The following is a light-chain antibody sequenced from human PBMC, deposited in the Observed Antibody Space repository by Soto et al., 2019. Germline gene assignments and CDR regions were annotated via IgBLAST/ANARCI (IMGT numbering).Light chain of an antibody. CDR3: TSDASSSTYV. CDR1: SRDVGGYNY. J-gene: IGLJ1*01. Sequence: QSALTQPASVSGSPGQSITISCTGTSRDVGGYNYVSWHQQHPGKAPKLMIYDVNNRPSGVSNRFSGSKSGNTASLTISGLQAEDEAAYYCTSDASSSTYVFGTGTKVTVL. CDR2: DVN. V-gene: IGLV2-14*01.